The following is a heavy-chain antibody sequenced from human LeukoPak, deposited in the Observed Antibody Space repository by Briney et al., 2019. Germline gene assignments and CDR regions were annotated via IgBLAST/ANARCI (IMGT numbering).Heavy chain of an antibody. V-gene: IGHV3-23*01. CDR2: IRGSGGST. CDR3: AKGYYDYVWGSYYFDY. CDR1: GFTFSSYA. D-gene: IGHD3-16*01. Sequence: GGSLRLSCAASGFTFSSYAMSWVRQAPGKGLEWVSAIRGSGGSTYYADSVKGRFTISSDNSKDTLYLQMNSLRAEDTAVYYCAKGYYDYVWGSYYFDYWGQGILVTVSS. J-gene: IGHJ4*02.